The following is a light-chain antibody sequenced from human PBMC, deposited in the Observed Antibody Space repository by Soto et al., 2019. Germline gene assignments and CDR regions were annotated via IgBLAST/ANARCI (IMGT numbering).Light chain of an antibody. Sequence: EIVMTQSPATLSVSPGERATLSCRASQSVSSNLAWYQQKPGQAPRLPIYGASTRATSIPARFSGSGSGTEFTLTISSLQSEDFAVYYCQPYNNWPLTFGGGTKVDIK. CDR3: QPYNNWPLT. J-gene: IGKJ4*01. CDR2: GAS. CDR1: QSVSSN. V-gene: IGKV3-15*01.